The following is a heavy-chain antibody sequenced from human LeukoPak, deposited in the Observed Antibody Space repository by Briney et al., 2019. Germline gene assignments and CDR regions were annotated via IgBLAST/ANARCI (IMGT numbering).Heavy chain of an antibody. CDR2: IYHSGST. V-gene: IGHV4-38-2*02. J-gene: IGHJ4*02. Sequence: SETLSLTCTVSGYSISSGYYWGWIRQPPGKGLERIGSIYHSGSTYYNPSLKSRVTISVDTSKNQFSLKLSSVTAADTAVYYWARPMVRGLRGSVYFKYWGQGALVTVSS. D-gene: IGHD3-10*01. CDR3: ARPMVRGLRGSVYFKY. CDR1: GYSISSGYY.